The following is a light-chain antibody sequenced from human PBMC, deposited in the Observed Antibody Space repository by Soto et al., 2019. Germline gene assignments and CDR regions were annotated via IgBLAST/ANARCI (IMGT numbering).Light chain of an antibody. CDR3: QQYYGLPPIT. Sequence: DIQMSQSPSSLSASIGDRVTINCHASQNITNNLSWYQQKPGKAPNLLIYHASKLAKGVTSRFSGSGSGTDFSFIITSLQREDLATYYCQQYYGLPPITFGQGTRLEN. CDR1: QNITNN. J-gene: IGKJ5*01. V-gene: IGKV1-33*01. CDR2: HAS.